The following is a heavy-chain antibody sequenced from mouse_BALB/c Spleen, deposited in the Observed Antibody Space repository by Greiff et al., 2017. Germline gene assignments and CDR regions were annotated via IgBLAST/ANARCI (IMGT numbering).Heavy chain of an antibody. CDR1: GFTFSDFY. J-gene: IGHJ3*01. D-gene: IGHD1-1*01. CDR2: SRNKANDYTT. V-gene: IGHV7-1*02. Sequence: EVKLMESGGGLVQPGGSLRLSCATSGFTFSDFYMEWVRQPPGKRLEWIAASRNKANDYTTEYSASVKGRFIVSRDTSQSILYLQMNALRAEDTAIYYCARDALITTVVAPFGYWGQGTLVTVSA. CDR3: ARDALITTVVAPFGY.